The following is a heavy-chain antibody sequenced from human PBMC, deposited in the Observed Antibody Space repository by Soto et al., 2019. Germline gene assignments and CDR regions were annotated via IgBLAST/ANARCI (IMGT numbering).Heavy chain of an antibody. V-gene: IGHV3-30*18. CDR3: ANDRIRYFEN. D-gene: IGHD3-9*01. CDR2: LAYDGSNK. CDR1: GFTFSRSG. J-gene: IGHJ4*02. Sequence: QVRLVESGGGVVQPGRSLRLSCAASGFTFSRSGMHWVRQAPGKGLEWVAGLAYDGSNKSYGDSVKGRFTISRDNSKNTLYVEMNNLRPEDTAVYYCANDRIRYFENWGQGTLVTVSS.